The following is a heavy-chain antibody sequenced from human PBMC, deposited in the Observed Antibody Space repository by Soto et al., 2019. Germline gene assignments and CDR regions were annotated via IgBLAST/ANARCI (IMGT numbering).Heavy chain of an antibody. CDR2: IWYDGSNK. V-gene: IGHV3-33*01. D-gene: IGHD5-18*01. CDR3: ARDREYSYGYFDY. J-gene: IGHJ4*02. Sequence: QVQLVESGGGVVQPGRSPRLSCAASGFTFSSYGMHWVRQAPGKGLEWVAVIWYDGSNKYYADSVKGRFTISRDNSKNTLYLQMNSLRAEDTAVYYCARDREYSYGYFDYWGQGTLVTVSS. CDR1: GFTFSSYG.